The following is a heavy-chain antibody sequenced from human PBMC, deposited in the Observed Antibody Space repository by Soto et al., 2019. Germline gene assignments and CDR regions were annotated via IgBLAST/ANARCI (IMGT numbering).Heavy chain of an antibody. CDR3: AGGMAGLDV. Sequence: EVQLVESGGGLVQPGGSLRLSCAASGLSFNIYWMHWVRQVPGKGLVWLARINSDGSHTIYVDSVKGRFTISRDNAKNTVFLQMDRLREEDTGVYYCAGGMAGLDVWGQGTTVTVSS. CDR1: GLSFNIYW. CDR2: INSDGSHT. V-gene: IGHV3-74*01. J-gene: IGHJ6*02.